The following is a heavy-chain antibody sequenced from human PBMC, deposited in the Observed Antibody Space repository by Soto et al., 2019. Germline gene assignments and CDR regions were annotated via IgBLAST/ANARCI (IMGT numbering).Heavy chain of an antibody. Sequence: QVQLLQSGAEVKKSGASVKVSCKASGYSFTSYDINWVRQATGQGLEWMGWMNPNSGNTGYAQKFQDRVTMTRDTSVNTAYLELSSLTSEDTAVYYCARPPYNYDSSGYVFGMDVWGQGTTVTVSS. V-gene: IGHV1-8*01. CDR3: ARPPYNYDSSGYVFGMDV. D-gene: IGHD3-22*01. J-gene: IGHJ6*02. CDR2: MNPNSGNT. CDR1: GYSFTSYD.